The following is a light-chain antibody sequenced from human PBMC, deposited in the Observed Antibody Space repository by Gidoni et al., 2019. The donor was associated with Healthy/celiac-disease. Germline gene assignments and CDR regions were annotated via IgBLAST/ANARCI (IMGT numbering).Light chain of an antibody. Sequence: SSELTQDPAVSVALGQTVRITCQGDSLRSYYASWYQQKPGPAPVLVIYGKNNRPSGIPDRFSGSCSGTTASLTITGAQAEDEADYYCNSRDSSGNHVVFGGGTKLTVL. CDR2: GKN. CDR1: SLRSYY. CDR3: NSRDSSGNHVV. J-gene: IGLJ2*01. V-gene: IGLV3-19*01.